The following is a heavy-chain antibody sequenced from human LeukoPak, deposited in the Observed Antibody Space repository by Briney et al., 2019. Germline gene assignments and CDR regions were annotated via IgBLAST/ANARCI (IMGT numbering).Heavy chain of an antibody. V-gene: IGHV3-23*01. D-gene: IGHD6-19*01. CDR2: MSGVGGTT. CDR1: GFTFDNYA. CDR3: AKGSQWLLRGGAYFDS. J-gene: IGHJ4*02. Sequence: GGSLRLSCEASGFTFDNYAMSWVRQAPGKGLEWVSAMSGVGGTTYYAASVRGRFTISRDNSKNILSLQMNSLRVEDTAIYYCAKGSQWLLRGGAYFDSWGQGTPVSVSS.